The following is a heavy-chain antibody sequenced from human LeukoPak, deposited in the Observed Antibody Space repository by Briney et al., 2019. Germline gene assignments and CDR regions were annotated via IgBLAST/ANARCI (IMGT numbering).Heavy chain of an antibody. CDR1: GYTFTSYG. Sequence: ASGCVSSKASGYTFTSYGISRGRQAPGQGHEWMGWISAYNGNTNYAQKLQGRVTMTTDTSTSTAYMELRSLRSDDTAVYYCAREDSSSWYDPDYYYYYGMDVWGQGTTVTVSS. V-gene: IGHV1-18*01. CDR2: ISAYNGNT. J-gene: IGHJ6*02. D-gene: IGHD6-13*01. CDR3: AREDSSSWYDPDYYYYYGMDV.